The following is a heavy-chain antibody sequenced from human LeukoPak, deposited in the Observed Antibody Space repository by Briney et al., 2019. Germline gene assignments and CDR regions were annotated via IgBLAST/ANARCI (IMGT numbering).Heavy chain of an antibody. CDR1: GFTVSSNY. Sequence: GGSLRLSCAASGFTVSSNYMSWVRQAPGKGLEWVSVIYSGGSTYYADSVKGRFTISRDNSKNTLYLQMNSLRAEDTAVYYCARDSQRGVITFGGVIAWGQGTLVTVSS. CDR2: IYSGGST. D-gene: IGHD3-16*02. V-gene: IGHV3-53*05. CDR3: ARDSQRGVITFGGVIA. J-gene: IGHJ5*02.